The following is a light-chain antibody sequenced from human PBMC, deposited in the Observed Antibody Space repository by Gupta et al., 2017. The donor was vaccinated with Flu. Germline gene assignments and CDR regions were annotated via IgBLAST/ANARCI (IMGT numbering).Light chain of an antibody. CDR1: QDISKN. CDR2: ETS. Sequence: PSSLSASVGDRVTITCQASQDISKNLNWYQQRPGQAPNLLIYETSNLQTGVPSRFSGSGSGTHFTLTISSLQPEDIASYYCQYYYDLHFTFGHGTRLDIK. V-gene: IGKV1-33*01. CDR3: QYYYDLHFT. J-gene: IGKJ3*01.